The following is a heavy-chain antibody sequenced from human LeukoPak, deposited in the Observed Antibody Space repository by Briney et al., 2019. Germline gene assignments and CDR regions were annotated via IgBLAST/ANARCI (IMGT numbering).Heavy chain of an antibody. Sequence: ASVKVSFKASVYTFTSYGIRWVRQAPGQGLEWMGWISAYNGNTNYAQKLQGRVTMTTDTSTSTAYMELRSLRSDDTAVYYCAREGIHYGVTVYWGQGTLVTVSS. CDR3: AREGIHYGVTVY. D-gene: IGHD4-17*01. V-gene: IGHV1-18*01. CDR1: VYTFTSYG. J-gene: IGHJ4*02. CDR2: ISAYNGNT.